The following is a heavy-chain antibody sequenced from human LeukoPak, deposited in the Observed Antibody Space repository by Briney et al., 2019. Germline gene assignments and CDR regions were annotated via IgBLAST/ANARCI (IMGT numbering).Heavy chain of an antibody. V-gene: IGHV1-18*01. J-gene: IGHJ4*02. CDR1: GYTFTTYS. D-gene: IGHD3-3*01. Sequence: ASVKVSCKASGYTFTTYSISWVRQAPGQGLEWMGWSSPYNGNIKYAQKFQGRVTMTTDTSTTTAYMELRSLRSDDTAVYYCARALLRFLDNSPSGYWGQGTLVTVSS. CDR3: ARALLRFLDNSPSGY. CDR2: SSPYNGNI.